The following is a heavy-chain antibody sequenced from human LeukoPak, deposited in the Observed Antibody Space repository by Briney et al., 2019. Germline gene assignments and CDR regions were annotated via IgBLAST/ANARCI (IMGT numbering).Heavy chain of an antibody. CDR2: IYPGDSDT. D-gene: IGHD3-22*01. Sequence: GESLKISCKGSGYSFTSYWIGWVRQMPGKGLEWMGIIYPGDSDTRYSPSFQGQVTTSADKSISTAYLQWSSLKASDTAMYYCARHGYYDSSGYYDYYYYYGMDVWGQGTTVTVSS. J-gene: IGHJ6*02. CDR1: GYSFTSYW. CDR3: ARHGYYDSSGYYDYYYYYGMDV. V-gene: IGHV5-51*01.